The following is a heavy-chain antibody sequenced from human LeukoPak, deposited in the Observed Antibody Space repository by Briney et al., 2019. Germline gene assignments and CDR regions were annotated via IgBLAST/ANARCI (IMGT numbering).Heavy chain of an antibody. CDR1: GFTFRSYA. CDR3: VKGSLYSSGCYDY. D-gene: IGHD6-19*01. V-gene: IGHV3-23*01. J-gene: IGHJ4*02. Sequence: GGSLRLSCAASGFTFRSYAMNWVRQAPGKGLEWVSGISGSGVGTYYADSVKGRFTISRDNSNNTLFLQMNSLRAEDTAVYYCVKGSLYSSGCYDYWGQGTLVSVSA. CDR2: ISGSGVGT.